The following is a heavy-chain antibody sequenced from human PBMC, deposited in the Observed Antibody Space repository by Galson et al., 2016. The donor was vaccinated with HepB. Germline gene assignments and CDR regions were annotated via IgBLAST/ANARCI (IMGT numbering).Heavy chain of an antibody. Sequence: SLRLSCAASGFTFSNYWMSWVRQAPGKGLEWVANINQDGSEKNYVGSVEGRFTISRDNAKNSLSLQMNSLRAEDTAVYYCVRDRYDSGSMDYWGQGTRVTAPS. CDR1: GFTFSNYW. D-gene: IGHD6-19*01. J-gene: IGHJ4*02. CDR3: VRDRYDSGSMDY. CDR2: INQDGSEK. V-gene: IGHV3-7*03.